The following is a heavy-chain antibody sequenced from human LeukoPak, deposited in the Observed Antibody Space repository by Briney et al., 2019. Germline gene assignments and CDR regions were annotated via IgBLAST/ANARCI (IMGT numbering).Heavy chain of an antibody. V-gene: IGHV4-4*07. CDR3: ARDLMIVVAYDAFDI. Sequence: SETLSLTCTVSGGSHSSYYWSWIRQPAGKGLEGIGRIYNSGSTNYNPSLKSRVTMSVDTSKNQFSLKLSSVTAADTAVYYCARDLMIVVAYDAFDIWGQGTMVTVSS. CDR2: IYNSGST. CDR1: GGSHSSYY. D-gene: IGHD3-22*01. J-gene: IGHJ3*02.